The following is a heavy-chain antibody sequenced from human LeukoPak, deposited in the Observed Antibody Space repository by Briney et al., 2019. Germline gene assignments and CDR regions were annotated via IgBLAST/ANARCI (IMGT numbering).Heavy chain of an antibody. CDR2: INAGNGNT. J-gene: IGHJ3*02. CDR3: ARERYYDSSGYYYVESDDAFDI. D-gene: IGHD3-22*01. V-gene: IGHV1-3*01. CDR1: GYTFTSYG. Sequence: ASVKVSCKASGYTFTSYGISWVRQAPGQRLEWMGWINAGNGNTKYSQKFQGRVTITRDTSASTAYMELSSLRSEDTAVYYCARERYYDSSGYYYVESDDAFDIWGQGTMVTVSS.